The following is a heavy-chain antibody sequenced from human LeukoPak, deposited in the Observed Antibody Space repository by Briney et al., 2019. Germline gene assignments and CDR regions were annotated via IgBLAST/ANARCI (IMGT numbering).Heavy chain of an antibody. V-gene: IGHV3-7*01. CDR1: AFTVSSYA. D-gene: IGHD6-6*01. Sequence: PGRSLRLSWAASAFTVSSYAISWVRPAPGEGLEWVANINHDASEKYYVGPVEGRFTISRDNAKNSLFLQMNSLRAEDTGVYYCATSSYSSSSSWGQGTLVTVSS. J-gene: IGHJ5*02. CDR2: INHDASEK. CDR3: ATSSYSSSSS.